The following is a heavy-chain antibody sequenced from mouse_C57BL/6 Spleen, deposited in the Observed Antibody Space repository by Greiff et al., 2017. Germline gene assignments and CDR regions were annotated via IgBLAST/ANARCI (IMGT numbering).Heavy chain of an antibody. J-gene: IGHJ2*01. CDR2: IDPNSGGT. Sequence: QVQLQQPGAELVKPGASVKLSCKASGYTFTSYWMHWVKQRPGRGLEWVGRIDPNSGGTKYNEQFQRQATLTIDKPPNTAYMQLSSLTSEDSAVYYCARRSGFAYWGQGTLLTVSS. CDR1: GYTFTSYW. V-gene: IGHV1-72*01. CDR3: ARRSGFAY. D-gene: IGHD1-1*01.